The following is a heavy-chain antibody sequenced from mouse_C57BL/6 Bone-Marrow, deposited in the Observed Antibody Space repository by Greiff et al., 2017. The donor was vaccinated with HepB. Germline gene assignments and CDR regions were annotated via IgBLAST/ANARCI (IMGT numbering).Heavy chain of an antibody. CDR1: GYSITSGYY. D-gene: IGHD3-3*01. J-gene: IGHJ1*03. CDR3: ARDGDGYWYFDV. CDR2: ISYDGSN. V-gene: IGHV3-6*01. Sequence: ESGPGLVKPSQSLSLTCSVTGYSITSGYYWNWIRQFPGNKLEWMGYISYDGSNNYNPSLKNRISITRDTSKNQFFLKLNSVTTEDTATYYCARDGDGYWYFDVWGTGTTVTVSS.